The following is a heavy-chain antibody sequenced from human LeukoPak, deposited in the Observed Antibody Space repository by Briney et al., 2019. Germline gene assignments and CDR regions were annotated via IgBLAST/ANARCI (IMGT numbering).Heavy chain of an antibody. CDR3: ARGIVVVPAGRWFDP. J-gene: IGHJ5*02. V-gene: IGHV1-2*02. Sequence: ASVKVSCKASGYTFTGYYMHWVRQAPGQGLEWMGWINPNSGGTNYAQKFQGRVTMTRDTSISTAYMELSRLRSDDTAVYYCARGIVVVPAGRWFDPWGQGTLVTVSS. D-gene: IGHD2-2*01. CDR2: INPNSGGT. CDR1: GYTFTGYY.